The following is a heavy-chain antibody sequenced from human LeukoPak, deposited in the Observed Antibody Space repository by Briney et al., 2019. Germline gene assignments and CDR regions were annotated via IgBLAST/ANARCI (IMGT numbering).Heavy chain of an antibody. J-gene: IGHJ4*02. CDR2: FDPEDGET. V-gene: IGHV1-24*01. CDR1: GYTLTELS. D-gene: IGHD3-22*01. CDR3: ARGSPNYYDSSGYYFDY. Sequence: GASVKVSCKVSGYTLTELSMHWVRQAPGKGLEWMGGFDPEDGETTYAQKFQGRVTMTEDTSTDTAYMELSSLRSEDTAVYYCARGSPNYYDSSGYYFDYWGQGTLVTVSS.